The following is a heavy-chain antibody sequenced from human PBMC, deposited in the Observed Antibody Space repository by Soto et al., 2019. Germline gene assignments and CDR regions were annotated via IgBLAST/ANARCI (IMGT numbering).Heavy chain of an antibody. CDR1: GFTFSSYA. Sequence: PGGSLRLSCAASGFTFSSYAMSWVRQAPGKGLEWVSAISGSGSSTYYADSVKGRFTISRDNSKNTLYLQMNSLRAEDTAVYYCAKDLPTYYDILTGSNYFDYWGQGTLVTVSS. V-gene: IGHV3-23*01. J-gene: IGHJ4*02. CDR2: ISGSGSST. D-gene: IGHD3-9*01. CDR3: AKDLPTYYDILTGSNYFDY.